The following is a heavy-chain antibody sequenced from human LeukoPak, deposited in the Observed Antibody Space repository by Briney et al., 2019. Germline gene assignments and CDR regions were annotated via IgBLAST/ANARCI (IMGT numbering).Heavy chain of an antibody. J-gene: IGHJ6*03. CDR3: ARDPYSGNYGNYYYYMDV. CDR2: ISSSSSYI. CDR1: GFTFSSYS. V-gene: IGHV3-21*01. Sequence: GGSLRLSCAAPGFTFSSYSMNWVRQAPGKGLEWVSSISSSSSYIYYADSVKGRFTISRDNAKNSLYLQMNSLRAEDTAVYYCARDPYSGNYGNYYYYMDVWGKGTTVTISS. D-gene: IGHD1-26*01.